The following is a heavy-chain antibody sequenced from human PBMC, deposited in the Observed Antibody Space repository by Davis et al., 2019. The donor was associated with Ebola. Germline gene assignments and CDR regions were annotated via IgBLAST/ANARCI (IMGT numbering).Heavy chain of an antibody. CDR3: AREAYRGSLGSG. CDR1: ESTFTGYY. Sequence: ASVKVSCKASESTFTGYYIHWVRQAPGQGLEWMGSISPNTGGTNYAQKFQGRVTMTRDTSISTLYMELSRLRSDDTAVYYCAREAYRGSLGSGWGQGTLVTVSS. D-gene: IGHD1-26*01. CDR2: ISPNTGGT. V-gene: IGHV1-2*02. J-gene: IGHJ4*02.